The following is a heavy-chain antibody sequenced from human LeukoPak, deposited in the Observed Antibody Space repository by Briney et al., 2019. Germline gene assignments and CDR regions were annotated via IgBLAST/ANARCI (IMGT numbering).Heavy chain of an antibody. Sequence: GASVKVSCKTSGYAFTSYGITWVRQAPGQGLEWMGWISAYNGNTNYAQKVQGRVTMTTDTSTSTAYMELRSLRSDDTAVYYCARVRTNFDSSGADIWGQGTMVTVS. V-gene: IGHV1-18*01. D-gene: IGHD3-22*01. CDR2: ISAYNGNT. CDR3: ARVRTNFDSSGADI. CDR1: GYAFTSYG. J-gene: IGHJ3*02.